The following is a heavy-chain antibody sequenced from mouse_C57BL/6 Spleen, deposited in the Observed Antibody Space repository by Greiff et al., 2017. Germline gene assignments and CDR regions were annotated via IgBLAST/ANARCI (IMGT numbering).Heavy chain of an antibody. CDR3: TRSTGTHFDD. J-gene: IGHJ2*01. D-gene: IGHD4-1*01. V-gene: IGHV1-5*01. CDR1: GYTFTSYW. CDR2: IYPGNSDT. Sequence: EVQLQQSGPVLARPGASVKLSCKTSGYTFTSYWMHWVKQRPGPGLAWIGAIYPGNSDTSYNQKFKGKAKLTAVTSASTAYMELSSLTNEDSAVYYCTRSTGTHFDDWGQGTTLTVSS.